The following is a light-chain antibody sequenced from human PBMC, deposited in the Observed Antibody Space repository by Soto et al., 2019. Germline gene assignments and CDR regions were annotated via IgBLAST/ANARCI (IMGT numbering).Light chain of an antibody. J-gene: IGLJ1*01. Sequence: QSVLTQPASVSGAPGQSITVSCTGTSSDVGGYNYVSWYQQHPGKAPKLMIYDVSNRPSGVSNRFSGSKSGNTASLTISGLQAEDEADYYCCSYAGDSTPYVFGTGTKVPVL. CDR2: DVS. CDR3: CSYAGDSTPYV. V-gene: IGLV2-14*01. CDR1: SSDVGGYNY.